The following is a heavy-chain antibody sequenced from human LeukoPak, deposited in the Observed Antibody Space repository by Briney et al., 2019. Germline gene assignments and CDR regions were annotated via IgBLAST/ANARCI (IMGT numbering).Heavy chain of an antibody. V-gene: IGHV4-34*01. CDR1: GGSFSGYY. D-gene: IGHD6-13*01. J-gene: IGHJ6*02. CDR3: ARQVAAAGRTSYYYYGMDV. Sequence: SETLSLTCAVYGGSFSGYYWSWIRQPPGKGLEWIGSIYYSGSTYYNPSLKSRVTISVDTSKNQFSLKLSSVTAADTAVYYCARQVAAAGRTSYYYYGMDVWGQGTTVTVSS. CDR2: IYYSGST.